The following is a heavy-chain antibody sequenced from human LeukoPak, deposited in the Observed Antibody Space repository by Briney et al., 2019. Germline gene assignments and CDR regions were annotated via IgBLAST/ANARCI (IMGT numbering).Heavy chain of an antibody. J-gene: IGHJ5*02. V-gene: IGHV4-39*01. Sequence: PSETLSLTCTVSDGSISSSSYYWGWIRQPPGKGLEWIGSISYSGSTYYDSSLKSRVTISVDTSKNQFSLKLSSVTAADTAVYYCARHIASIFGVLKPWGQGTLVTVSS. D-gene: IGHD3-3*01. CDR3: ARHIASIFGVLKP. CDR1: DGSISSSSYY. CDR2: ISYSGST.